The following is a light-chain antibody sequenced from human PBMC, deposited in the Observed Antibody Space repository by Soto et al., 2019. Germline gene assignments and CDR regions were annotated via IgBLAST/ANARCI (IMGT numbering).Light chain of an antibody. V-gene: IGKV1-5*03. J-gene: IGKJ1*01. CDR2: KAS. CDR1: QRISTW. Sequence: DIQMNQSPSTLSASVGDRVTITCRASQRISTWLAWYQQKPGKAPKLLIYKASTLESGVPSRFSGSGSGTEFTLTISSLQPDDFATYYCQQYNSYSSFGQGTKVEIK. CDR3: QQYNSYSS.